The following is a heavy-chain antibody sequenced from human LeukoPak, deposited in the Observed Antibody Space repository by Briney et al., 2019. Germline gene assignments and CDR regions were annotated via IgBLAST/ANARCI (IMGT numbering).Heavy chain of an antibody. Sequence: ASVKVSCKASGHTFTGYYMHWVRQAPGQGLEWMGWINPNSGGTNYAQKFQGRVTMTRDTSISTAYMELSRLRSDDTAVYYCARDPDFWSGYYNFDYWGQGTLVTVSS. D-gene: IGHD3-3*01. V-gene: IGHV1-2*02. CDR1: GHTFTGYY. J-gene: IGHJ4*02. CDR3: ARDPDFWSGYYNFDY. CDR2: INPNSGGT.